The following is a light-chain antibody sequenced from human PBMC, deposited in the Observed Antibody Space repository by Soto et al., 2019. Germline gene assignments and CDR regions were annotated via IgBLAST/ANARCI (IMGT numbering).Light chain of an antibody. V-gene: IGLV3-9*01. J-gene: IGLJ2*01. Sequence: SSELTQPLSVSVALGQTARITCGGSNIRSKNVHWYQQKPGQAPVLVIYRDSNRPSGIPERFSGSNSGNTATLTISRAQAGDEADYYCQVGDSSTVFGGGTKLTVL. CDR2: RDS. CDR1: NIRSKN. CDR3: QVGDSSTV.